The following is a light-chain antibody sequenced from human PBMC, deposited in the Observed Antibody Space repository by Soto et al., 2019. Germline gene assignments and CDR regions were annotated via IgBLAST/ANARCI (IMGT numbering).Light chain of an antibody. J-gene: IGKJ5*01. CDR3: QQYGSSPIT. Sequence: ENVLTQSPDTLSLSPGERATLSCRASQIVSSGYLAWYQQKPGQAPRLLIYGASSRATGIPDRFSGSGSGTDFTLTISRLEPEDFAVYYCQQYGSSPITFGLGTRLEIK. CDR1: QIVSSGY. V-gene: IGKV3-20*01. CDR2: GAS.